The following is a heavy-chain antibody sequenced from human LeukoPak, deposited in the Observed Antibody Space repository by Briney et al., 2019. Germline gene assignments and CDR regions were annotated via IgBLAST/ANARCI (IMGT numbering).Heavy chain of an antibody. CDR3: ARRLTQYDCFDP. V-gene: IGHV6-1*01. CDR1: GDSLSSNSAA. CDR2: TYYRSTWYN. Sequence: SQTLSLTCALSGDSLSSNSAAWNWIRQSPSRGLEWLGRTYYRSTWYNDYAVSVRGRITVNPDTSKNQFSLHLNSVTPEDTAVYYCARRLTQYDCFDPWGQGILVTVSS. D-gene: IGHD2-2*01. J-gene: IGHJ5*02.